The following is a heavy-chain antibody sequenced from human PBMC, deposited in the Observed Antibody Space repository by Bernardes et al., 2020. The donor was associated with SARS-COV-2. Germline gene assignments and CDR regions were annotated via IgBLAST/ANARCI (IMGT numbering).Heavy chain of an antibody. J-gene: IGHJ4*02. CDR2: IYWDDDK. Sequence: SGPTLVKPTQTLTLTCTFSGFSLSTSGVGVGWIRQPPGKALEWLALIYWDDDKHYSPSLKSRLTITKDTSKNQVVLTMTNMDPVDTATYYCAHITYSYDGHTYNYSDYWGQGTLVTVSS. V-gene: IGHV2-5*02. D-gene: IGHD3-22*01. CDR1: GFSLSTSGVG. CDR3: AHITYSYDGHTYNYSDY.